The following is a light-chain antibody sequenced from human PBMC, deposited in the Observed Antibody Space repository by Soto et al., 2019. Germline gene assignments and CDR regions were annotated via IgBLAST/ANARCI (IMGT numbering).Light chain of an antibody. Sequence: QSLLTQPASVSGSPGQSITISCTGTISDVGLYDYVSWYQQHPGKAPQLMIYAASNRPSGVSNRFSASKSGNTASLFISGLQAEDEADYYCRSYTSDSSYVFGSGTKVTVL. V-gene: IGLV2-14*01. CDR2: AAS. CDR3: RSYTSDSSYV. J-gene: IGLJ1*01. CDR1: ISDVGLYDY.